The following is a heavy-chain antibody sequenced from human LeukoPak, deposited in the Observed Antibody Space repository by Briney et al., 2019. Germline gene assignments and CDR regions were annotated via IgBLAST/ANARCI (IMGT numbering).Heavy chain of an antibody. CDR3: ARDPHYDYVWGSYRPDY. CDR1: GYTFTSYD. V-gene: IGHV1-8*01. J-gene: IGHJ4*02. D-gene: IGHD3-16*02. Sequence: ASVKVSCKASGYTFTSYDTNWVRQATGQGLEWMGWMNPNSGNTGYAQKLQGRVTMTTDTSTSTAYMELRSLRSDDTAVYYCARDPHYDYVWGSYRPDYWGQGTLVTVSS. CDR2: MNPNSGNT.